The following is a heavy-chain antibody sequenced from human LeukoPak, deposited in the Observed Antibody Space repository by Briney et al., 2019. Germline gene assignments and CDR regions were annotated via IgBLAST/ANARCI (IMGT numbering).Heavy chain of an antibody. CDR2: ISWNSGSI. CDR1: GFTFDDYA. Sequence: PGGSLRLSCAASGFTFDDYAMHWVRQAPGKGLEWVSGISWNSGSIGYADSVKGRFTISRDNAKNSLYLQMNSLRAEDTALYYCAKQVAGNWFDPWGQGTLVTVSS. V-gene: IGHV3-9*01. CDR3: AKQVAGNWFDP. J-gene: IGHJ5*02. D-gene: IGHD6-19*01.